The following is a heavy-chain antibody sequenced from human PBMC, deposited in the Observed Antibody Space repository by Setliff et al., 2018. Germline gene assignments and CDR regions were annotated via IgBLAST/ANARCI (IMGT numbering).Heavy chain of an antibody. CDR1: GYKFSGLW. CDR3: ARVCTSCYATDPFDI. Sequence: GESLKISCKGSGYKFSGLWIGWVRQMPGKGLEWMGIIYPGDSDARYSPSFQGQVTFSADKSINSVYLQWNSLKASDTAIYFCARVCTSCYATDPFDIWGQGTMVTV. D-gene: IGHD2-2*01. V-gene: IGHV5-51*01. J-gene: IGHJ3*02. CDR2: IYPGDSDA.